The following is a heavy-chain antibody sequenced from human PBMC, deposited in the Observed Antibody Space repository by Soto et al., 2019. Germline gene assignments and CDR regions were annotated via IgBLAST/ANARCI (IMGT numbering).Heavy chain of an antibody. D-gene: IGHD2-15*01. V-gene: IGHV1-69*01. Sequence: QVQLVQSGAEVKKPGSSVKVSCKAPGGTFSSYAVSWVRQAPGQGLEWMGGIIPIFGTAKYAQKFQGRVTITADEPTSTGYMEPSSLRSEDTAVYYCARSQGGSSSLDIYYYYYYGMDVWGQGTTVTVSS. J-gene: IGHJ6*02. CDR2: IIPIFGTA. CDR1: GGTFSSYA. CDR3: ARSQGGSSSLDIYYYYYYGMDV.